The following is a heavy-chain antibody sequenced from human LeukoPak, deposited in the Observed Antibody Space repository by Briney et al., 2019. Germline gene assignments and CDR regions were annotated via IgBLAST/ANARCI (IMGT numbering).Heavy chain of an antibody. CDR2: IKEDGSEK. CDR1: GFTFSSYW. V-gene: IGHV3-7*04. Sequence: GGSLRLSCAASGFTFSSYWMSWVRQAPGKGLEWVASIKEDGSEKFHVDSLKGRFTISRDNAKNSLYLQMSSLRAEDAAIYYCVRDIDHWGQGTLVTVSS. J-gene: IGHJ4*02. CDR3: VRDIDH.